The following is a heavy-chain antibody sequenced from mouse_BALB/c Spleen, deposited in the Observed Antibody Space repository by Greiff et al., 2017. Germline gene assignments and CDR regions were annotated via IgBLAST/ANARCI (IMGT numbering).Heavy chain of an antibody. V-gene: IGHV5-9-3*01. CDR3: ARLGDGGFFAY. CDR2: ISSGGSYT. J-gene: IGHJ3*01. CDR1: GFTFSSYA. D-gene: IGHD3-3*01. Sequence: EVKLVESGGGLVKPGGSLKLSCAASGFTFSSYAMSWVRQTPEQRLEWVATISSGGSYTYYPDSVKGRFTISRDNAKNTLYLQMSSLRSEDTAMYYCARLGDGGFFAYWGQGTLVTVSA.